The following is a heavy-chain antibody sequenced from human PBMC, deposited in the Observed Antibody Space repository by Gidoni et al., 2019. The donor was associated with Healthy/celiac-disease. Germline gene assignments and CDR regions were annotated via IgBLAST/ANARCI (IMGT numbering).Heavy chain of an antibody. D-gene: IGHD2-15*01. CDR1: GYTFTSYA. Sequence: QVQLVQSGAEVKKPGASVKVSCKASGYTFTSYAMHWVRQAPGQRLEWMGWINAGNGNTKYSQKFQGRVTITRDTSASTAYMELSSLRSEDTAVYYCATMLNVVQGAFDIWGQGTMVTVSS. J-gene: IGHJ3*02. CDR2: INAGNGNT. CDR3: ATMLNVVQGAFDI. V-gene: IGHV1-3*01.